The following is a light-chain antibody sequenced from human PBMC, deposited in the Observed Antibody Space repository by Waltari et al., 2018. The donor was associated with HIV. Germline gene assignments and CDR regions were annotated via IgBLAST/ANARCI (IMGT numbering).Light chain of an antibody. CDR2: GTA. J-gene: IGKJ2*01. CDR3: QQFDDWEYT. CDR1: KNVNRDY. V-gene: IGKV3-20*01. Sequence: VLTQSPGSLSLSPGDSVSLSCRASKNVNRDYLAWYQQRRGQPPTLLVSGTAVRAPGVSDRFSGSGSGTVVTLTINRLEPEDFTTYLCQQFDDWEYTFGQGTHL.